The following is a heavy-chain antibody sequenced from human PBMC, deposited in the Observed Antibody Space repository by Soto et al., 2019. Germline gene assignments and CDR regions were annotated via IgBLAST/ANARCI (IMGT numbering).Heavy chain of an antibody. CDR2: ISAYNGNT. J-gene: IGHJ5*02. D-gene: IGHD2-2*01. CDR3: ARDLSSTSLLQAFGP. CDR1: GYTFTSYG. Sequence: ASVKVSCKASGYTFTSYGISWVRQATGQGLEWMGWISAYNGNTNYAQKLQGRVTMTTDTSTSTAYMELRSLRSDDTAVYYCARDLSSTSLLQAFGPWGQGTLVTVSS. V-gene: IGHV1-18*01.